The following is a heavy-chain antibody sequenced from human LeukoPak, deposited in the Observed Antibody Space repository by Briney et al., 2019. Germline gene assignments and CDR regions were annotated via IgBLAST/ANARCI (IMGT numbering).Heavy chain of an antibody. Sequence: GASVKVSCKASGYTFTGYYMHWVRQAPGQRLEWMGWINPNSGGTNYAQKFQGRVTMTRDTSISTAYMELSRLRSDDTAVYYCARVSHGDTDAFDIWGQGTMVTVSS. CDR2: INPNSGGT. D-gene: IGHD4-17*01. CDR3: ARVSHGDTDAFDI. CDR1: GYTFTGYY. V-gene: IGHV1-2*02. J-gene: IGHJ3*02.